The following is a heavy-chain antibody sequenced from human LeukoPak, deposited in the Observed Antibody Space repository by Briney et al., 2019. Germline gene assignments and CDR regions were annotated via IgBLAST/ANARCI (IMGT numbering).Heavy chain of an antibody. V-gene: IGHV6-1*01. CDR1: GDSVSRNTAA. Sequence: SQTLSLTCAISGDSVSRNTAAWNWIRQSPSRGLEWLGKTYYRSNWNNDYAVSVKGRITINPDTSKNQFSLQLNSVTPEDTAVYYCARTRGDWDAFDIWGQGTMVTVSS. D-gene: IGHD2-21*02. J-gene: IGHJ3*02. CDR2: TYYRSNWNN. CDR3: ARTRGDWDAFDI.